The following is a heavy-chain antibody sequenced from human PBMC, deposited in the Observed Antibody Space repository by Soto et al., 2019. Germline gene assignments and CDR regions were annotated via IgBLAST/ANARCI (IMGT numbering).Heavy chain of an antibody. CDR2: IGTSGKTI. Sequence: GGSLRLSCAVSGFTFSRYEMNWVRQAPGKGLEWVSYIGTSGKTIYYADSVRGRFTISRDNAKNSLYLQMNSLRAEDTAVYYCARDPAIYSGNFDYGLEVWGQGTTVTVS. J-gene: IGHJ6*02. CDR1: GFTFSRYE. D-gene: IGHD4-4*01. V-gene: IGHV3-48*03. CDR3: ARDPAIYSGNFDYGLEV.